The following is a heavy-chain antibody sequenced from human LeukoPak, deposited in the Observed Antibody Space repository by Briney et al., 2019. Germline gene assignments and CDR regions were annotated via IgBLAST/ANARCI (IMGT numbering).Heavy chain of an antibody. V-gene: IGHV1-18*01. CDR3: ARDPEGYGSGSFFDY. Sequence: ASVNVSCKASGYTFTSYGISWVRQAPGQGLEWMGWISAYNGNTNYAQKLQGRVTMTTDTSTSTAHMELRSLRSDDTAVYYCARDPEGYGSGSFFDYWGQGTLVTVSS. CDR2: ISAYNGNT. D-gene: IGHD3-10*01. J-gene: IGHJ4*02. CDR1: GYTFTSYG.